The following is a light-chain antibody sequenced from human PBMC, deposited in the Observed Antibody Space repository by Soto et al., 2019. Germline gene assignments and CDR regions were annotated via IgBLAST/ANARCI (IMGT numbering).Light chain of an antibody. J-gene: IGLJ1*01. V-gene: IGLV2-11*01. CDR1: SSDVGTYNF. CDR2: DVT. Sequence: QSALTQPRSVSGSPGQSVTISCTGTSSDVGTYNFVSWYQQHPGKAPKFMIYDVTKRPSGVPDRFSGSKSGNTASLTISGLRAEDEADYYCCSYVGSYTSYVFGTGTKVTVL. CDR3: CSYVGSYTSYV.